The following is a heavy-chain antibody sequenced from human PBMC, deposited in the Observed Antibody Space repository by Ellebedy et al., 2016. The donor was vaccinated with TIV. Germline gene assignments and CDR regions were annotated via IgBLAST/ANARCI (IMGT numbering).Heavy chain of an antibody. V-gene: IGHV1-2*02. CDR3: ARDLSDSLVASDNWFDP. J-gene: IGHJ5*02. CDR2: INPNRGDT. Sequence: AASVKVSCKASGYSFTDYYINWVRQAPGQGLEWMGWINPNRGDTNYAQKFQGRVTLTRDTSITTAYMELSRLRSDDTAVYYCARDLSDSLVASDNWFDPWGQGTLVTVSS. CDR1: GYSFTDYY. D-gene: IGHD5-12*01.